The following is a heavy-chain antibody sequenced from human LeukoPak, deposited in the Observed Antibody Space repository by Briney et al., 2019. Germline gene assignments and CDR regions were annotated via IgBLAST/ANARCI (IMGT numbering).Heavy chain of an antibody. CDR2: IYYSGST. Sequence: PSETLSLTCTVSGGSISSTSYYWGWIRQPPGKGLEWIGSIYYSGSTYYNPSLKSRVTISVDTSKNQFSLKLSSVTAADTAVYYCARHSVWFDPWGQGTLVTVSS. CDR3: ARHSVWFDP. J-gene: IGHJ5*02. CDR1: GGSISSTSYY. V-gene: IGHV4-39*01.